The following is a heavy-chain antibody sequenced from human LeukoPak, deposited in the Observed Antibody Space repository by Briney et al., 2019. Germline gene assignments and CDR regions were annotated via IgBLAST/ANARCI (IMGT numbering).Heavy chain of an antibody. CDR3: APSPYYYESSGYSA. D-gene: IGHD3-22*01. J-gene: IGHJ5*02. Sequence: GGSLRLSCSASGFTFSSYAMHWVRQAPGKGLEYVSAISSNGGSTNYADSVKGRFTISRDNSKNTLYLQMSSLRAEDTAVYYCAPSPYYYESSGYSAWGQGTLVTVSS. CDR1: GFTFSSYA. V-gene: IGHV3-64D*06. CDR2: ISSNGGST.